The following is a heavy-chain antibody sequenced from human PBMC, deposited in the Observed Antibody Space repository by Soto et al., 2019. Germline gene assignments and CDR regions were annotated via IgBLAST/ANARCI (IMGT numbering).Heavy chain of an antibody. D-gene: IGHD3-3*01. J-gene: IGHJ3*02. V-gene: IGHV4-4*02. CDR2: IYHSGST. CDR3: ASSDFWSGYYTGGAFDI. CDR1: GGSISSSNW. Sequence: QVQLQESGPGLVKPSGTLSLTCAVSGGSISSSNWWRWVRQPPGKGLEWIGEIYHSGSTNYNPSRKSRVTISVDKSKNQFALKLSSVTAADTAVYYCASSDFWSGYYTGGAFDIWGQGTMVTVSS.